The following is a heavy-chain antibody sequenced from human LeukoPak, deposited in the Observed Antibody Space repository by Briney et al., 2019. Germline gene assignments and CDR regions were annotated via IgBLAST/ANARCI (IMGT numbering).Heavy chain of an antibody. Sequence: GASVKVSCKASRGTFSSYAISWVRQAPGQGLEWMGGIIPIFGTANYAQKFQGRVTITTDESTSTAYMELSSLRSEDTAVYYCARETPPGYYYMDVWGKGTTVTVSS. V-gene: IGHV1-69*05. CDR3: ARETPPGYYYMDV. CDR1: RGTFSSYA. D-gene: IGHD2-15*01. J-gene: IGHJ6*03. CDR2: IIPIFGTA.